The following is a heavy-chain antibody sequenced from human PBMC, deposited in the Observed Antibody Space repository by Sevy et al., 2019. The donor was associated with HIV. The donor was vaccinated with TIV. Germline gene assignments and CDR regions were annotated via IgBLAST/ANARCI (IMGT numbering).Heavy chain of an antibody. Sequence: GGSLRLSCAASGFTFSSYDMHWVRQAPGKGLEWVAVIWNDGSNKYYADSVKGRFTISRDNSKNTLFLQMNSLRAEETAVYYCARDRQENGYCSGGSCYWGPYYYYGMDVWGQGTTVTVSS. D-gene: IGHD2-15*01. V-gene: IGHV3-33*01. CDR3: ARDRQENGYCSGGSCYWGPYYYYGMDV. CDR1: GFTFSSYD. J-gene: IGHJ6*02. CDR2: IWNDGSNK.